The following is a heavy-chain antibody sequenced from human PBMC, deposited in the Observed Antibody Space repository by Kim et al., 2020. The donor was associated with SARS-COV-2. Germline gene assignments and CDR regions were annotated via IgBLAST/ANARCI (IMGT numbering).Heavy chain of an antibody. Sequence: SETLSLTCAVHGGSFSGYYWSWIRQPPGKGLEWIGEINHSGSTNYNPSLKSRVTISVDTPKNQFSLKLSSVTAADTAVYCFARMPYSSGWYGGFDYRGQG. D-gene: IGHD6-19*01. V-gene: IGHV4-34*01. CDR2: INHSGST. J-gene: IGHJ4*02. CDR3: ARMPYSSGWYGGFDY. CDR1: GGSFSGYY.